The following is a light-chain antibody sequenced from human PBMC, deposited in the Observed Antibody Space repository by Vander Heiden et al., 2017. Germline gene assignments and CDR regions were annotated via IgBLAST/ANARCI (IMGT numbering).Light chain of an antibody. CDR2: DVS. CDR3: SSYRSGRNYV. CDR1: SSDIGGYNF. Sequence: QSALTQPASVSGSPGRSLTISCTGASSDIGGYNFVSWYQQHPGKAPKLMIYDVSNRPSGVSNRFSGSKSGNTATLTISGLQAEDEADYYCSSYRSGRNYVFGTGTKVTVL. V-gene: IGLV2-14*03. J-gene: IGLJ1*01.